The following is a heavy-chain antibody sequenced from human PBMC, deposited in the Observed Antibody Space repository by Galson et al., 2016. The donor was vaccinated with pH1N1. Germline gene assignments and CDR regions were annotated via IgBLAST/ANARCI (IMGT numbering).Heavy chain of an antibody. V-gene: IGHV3-33*03. CDR3: AKVVTSGSPLGYYFSYGLDV. D-gene: IGHD3-10*01. Sequence: SLRLSCAASGFTFSDFVMHWVRQAPGRGLEWVALIWYEGSNKYYADSVKGRFTISRDNSKTTLYLQASSLRPEDTAIYYCAKVVTSGSPLGYYFSYGLDVWGQGTTVTASS. CDR1: GFTFSDFV. CDR2: IWYEGSNK. J-gene: IGHJ6*02.